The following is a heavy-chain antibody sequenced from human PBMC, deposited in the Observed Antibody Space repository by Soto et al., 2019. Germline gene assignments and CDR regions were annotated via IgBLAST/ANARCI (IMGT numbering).Heavy chain of an antibody. V-gene: IGHV1-18*01. CDR1: GYTFTSYG. J-gene: IGHJ6*02. CDR3: ARELGVWSGYYISYYYYGMDV. D-gene: IGHD3-3*01. Sequence: ASVKVSCKASGYTFTSYGISWVRQAPGQGLEWMGWISAYNGNTNYAQKLQGRVTMTRDTSISTAYMELSRLRSDDTAVYYCARELGVWSGYYISYYYYGMDVWGQGTTVTVSS. CDR2: ISAYNGNT.